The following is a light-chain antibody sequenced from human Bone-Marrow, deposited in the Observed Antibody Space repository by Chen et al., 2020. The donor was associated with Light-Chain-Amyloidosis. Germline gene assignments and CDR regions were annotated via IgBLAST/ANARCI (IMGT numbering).Light chain of an antibody. CDR2: EVS. CDR3: SSYTDTNSVI. V-gene: IGLV2-14*01. Sequence: QSALAQPASASGSPGQSITISCTGTSRDIGAYNYVSWYQHLPGKAPKLIIYEVSHRPSGVSNRFSGSKSGNRASLTISGLQAEDEADYYCSSYTDTNSVIFGGGTELTVL. J-gene: IGLJ2*01. CDR1: SRDIGAYNY.